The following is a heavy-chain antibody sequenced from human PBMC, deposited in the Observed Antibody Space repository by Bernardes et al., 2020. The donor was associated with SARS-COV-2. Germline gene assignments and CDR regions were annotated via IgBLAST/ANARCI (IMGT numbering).Heavy chain of an antibody. CDR1: GYMFKMYG. Sequence: ASLKVSCKASGYMFKMYGISWVRQAPGQGLEWVGWISAYNGNTNFAQKFQGRVTMTTDTSTSIAYMELRGLRSDDTAVYYRARSPPGVGRLSFFGVLVGPDSYFYMDLCGPGTAVTVSS. J-gene: IGHJ6*02. V-gene: IGHV1-18*01. D-gene: IGHD3-3*01. CDR3: ARSPPGVGRLSFFGVLVGPDSYFYMDL. CDR2: ISAYNGNT.